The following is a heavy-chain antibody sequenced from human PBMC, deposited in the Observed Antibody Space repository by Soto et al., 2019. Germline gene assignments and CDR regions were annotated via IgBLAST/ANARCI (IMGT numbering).Heavy chain of an antibody. J-gene: IGHJ4*02. D-gene: IGHD6-6*01. CDR3: ARHLGIAARRGIDY. V-gene: IGHV4-39*01. CDR1: GGSISSSSYY. CDR2: IYYSGST. Sequence: PSETLSLTCTVSGGSISSSSYYWGWIRQPPGKGLEWIGSIYYSGSTYYNPSLKSRVTISVDTSKNQFSLKLTSVTAADTAVYYCARHLGIAARRGIDYWGQGTLVTVSS.